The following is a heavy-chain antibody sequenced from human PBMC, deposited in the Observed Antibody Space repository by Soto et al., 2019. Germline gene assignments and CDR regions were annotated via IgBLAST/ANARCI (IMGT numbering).Heavy chain of an antibody. V-gene: IGHV4-30-4*01. CDR3: ARASDYYDSSGYPSRGAFDI. CDR1: GGSISSGDYY. Sequence: PSETLSLTCTVSGGSISSGDYYWSWIRQPPGKGLEWIGYIYYSGSTYYNPSLKSRVTISVDTSKNQFSLKLSSVTAADTAVYYCARASDYYDSSGYPSRGAFDIWGQGTMVTVSS. CDR2: IYYSGST. J-gene: IGHJ3*02. D-gene: IGHD3-22*01.